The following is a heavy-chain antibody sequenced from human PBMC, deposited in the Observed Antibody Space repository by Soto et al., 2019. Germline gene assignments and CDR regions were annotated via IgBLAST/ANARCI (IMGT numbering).Heavy chain of an antibody. CDR2: IYNSGTT. CDR1: GAPISSGGFY. Sequence: SETLSLTCNVSGAPISSGGFYWSWIRQHPGKGPEWIGYIYNSGTTFYNPSLGSRVTMSLDAAKNHFSLELRSVTVADTAVYYCAREPISTPRGVTQVNPWGQGTQVTGLL. J-gene: IGHJ5*02. V-gene: IGHV4-31*03. D-gene: IGHD3-10*01. CDR3: AREPISTPRGVTQVNP.